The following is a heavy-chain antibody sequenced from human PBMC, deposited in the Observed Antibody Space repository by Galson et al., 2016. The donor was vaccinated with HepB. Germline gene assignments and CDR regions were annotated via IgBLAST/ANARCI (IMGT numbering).Heavy chain of an antibody. V-gene: IGHV3-53*01. CDR2: IYSGDSS. D-gene: IGHD1-26*01. CDR3: ATMGAALIRSGSVSFDI. Sequence: LRLSCAASGFSVTGSYMTWVRQAPGKGLDWVSVIYSGDSSYYADSVKGRFTISRDHSENTLFLEMNSLRAEDTAVYYCATMGAALIRSGSVSFDIWGQGTLVSVSA. J-gene: IGHJ3*02. CDR1: GFSVTGSY.